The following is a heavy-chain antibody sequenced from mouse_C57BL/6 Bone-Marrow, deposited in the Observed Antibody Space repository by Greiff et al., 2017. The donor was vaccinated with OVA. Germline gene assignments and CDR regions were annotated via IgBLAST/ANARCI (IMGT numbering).Heavy chain of an antibody. CDR1: GFAFSDAW. Sequence: EVKLVESGGGLVQPGGSMKLSCAASGFAFSDAWMDWVRQSPEKGLEWVAEIRNKANDHATYYAESVKGRFTISRDDSKSSVYLQMNSLRAEDTGIYYCTPRGATVVAPFAYWGQGTLVTVSA. D-gene: IGHD1-1*01. J-gene: IGHJ3*01. CDR2: IRNKANDHAT. CDR3: TPRGATVVAPFAY. V-gene: IGHV6-6*01.